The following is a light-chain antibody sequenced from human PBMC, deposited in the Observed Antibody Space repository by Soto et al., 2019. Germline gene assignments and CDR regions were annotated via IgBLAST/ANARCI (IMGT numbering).Light chain of an antibody. J-gene: IGKJ1*01. V-gene: IGKV1-5*01. CDR3: KQYATYSDT. CDR2: DAS. CDR1: QTIDNW. Sequence: DIQMTQSPSTLSASVGDRVTITCRASQTIDNWLAWYQQKPGQAPKLLIYDASSLESGVPSRFSGSGSGTEFTLTISSLQPDDFATYYCKQYATYSDTFGQGTKVDIK.